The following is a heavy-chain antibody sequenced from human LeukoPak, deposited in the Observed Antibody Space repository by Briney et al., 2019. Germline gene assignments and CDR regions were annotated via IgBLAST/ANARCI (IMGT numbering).Heavy chain of an antibody. CDR2: ISGSGGST. J-gene: IGHJ4*02. CDR1: GFTFSSYA. V-gene: IGHV3-23*01. D-gene: IGHD3-22*01. CDR3: AKGIQMYYYDSSGSAIDY. Sequence: GGSLRLSCAASGFTFSSYAMSWVRQAPGKGQEWVSAISGSGGSTYYADSVKGRFTISRDNSKNTLYLQMNSLRAEDTAVYYCAKGIQMYYYDSSGSAIDYWGQGTLVTVSS.